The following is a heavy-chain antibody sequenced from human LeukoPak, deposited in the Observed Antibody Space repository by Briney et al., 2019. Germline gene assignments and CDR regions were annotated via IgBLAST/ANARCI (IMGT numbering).Heavy chain of an antibody. V-gene: IGHV4-59*01. CDR3: ARDPGSCSGGSCSFYWYFDL. Sequence: SETLSLTCSVSGVSISSSYWSWIRQPPGKGLEWIGYISYRGTTKYNPSLKSRVTISVGTSKNQASLNLSSVTAADTAVYYCARDPGSCSGGSCSFYWYFDLWGRGTLVTVSS. D-gene: IGHD2-15*01. CDR2: ISYRGTT. J-gene: IGHJ2*01. CDR1: GVSISSSY.